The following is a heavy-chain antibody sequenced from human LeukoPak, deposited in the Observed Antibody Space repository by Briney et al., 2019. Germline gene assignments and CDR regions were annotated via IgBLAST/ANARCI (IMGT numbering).Heavy chain of an antibody. CDR3: ARDQEGFDY. CDR2: IYPRDGST. J-gene: IGHJ4*02. CDR1: GYAFTSNY. V-gene: IGHV1-46*01. Sequence: ASVKVSCKASGYAFTSNYIHWVRQAPGQGLEWMGMIYPRDGSTSYAQKFQGRVTVTRDTSTSTVHMELSGLRSEDTAVYYCARDQEGFDYWGQGTLVTVSS.